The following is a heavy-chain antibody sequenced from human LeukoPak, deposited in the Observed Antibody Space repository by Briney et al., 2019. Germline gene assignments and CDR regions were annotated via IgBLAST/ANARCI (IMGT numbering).Heavy chain of an antibody. J-gene: IGHJ4*02. CDR2: FYYSGST. CDR1: GGSISSYY. Sequence: SETLSLTCTVSGGSISSYYWSWIRQPPGKGLEWTGYFYYSGSTNYNPSLKSRVTISLDTSKNQFSLKLSSVTAADTAVYYCARSYLGGFDYWGQGTLVTVSS. V-gene: IGHV4-59*08. CDR3: ARSYLGGFDY.